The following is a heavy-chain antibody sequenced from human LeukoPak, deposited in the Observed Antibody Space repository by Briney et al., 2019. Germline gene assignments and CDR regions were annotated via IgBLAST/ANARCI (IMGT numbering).Heavy chain of an antibody. D-gene: IGHD1-1*01. J-gene: IGHJ3*01. CDR2: IRNKPDGGTA. Sequence: GGSLRLSCAASGYIFSRDWMSWVRQAPGKGLEWVGLIRNKPDGGTADYATPVKGRFTISRDDSKNTVYLQMNSLKTEDTAVYYCTTYNDKDAFNVWGQGTMVTVSS. V-gene: IGHV3-15*01. CDR3: TTYNDKDAFNV. CDR1: GYIFSRDW.